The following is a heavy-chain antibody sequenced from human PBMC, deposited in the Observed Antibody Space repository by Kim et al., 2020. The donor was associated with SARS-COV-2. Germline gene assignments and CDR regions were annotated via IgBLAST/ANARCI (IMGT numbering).Heavy chain of an antibody. CDR2: IYPGDSDT. CDR3: ARQADFWSGYIEGYFDY. J-gene: IGHJ4*02. D-gene: IGHD3-3*01. V-gene: IGHV5-51*01. Sequence: GESLKISCKGSGYSFTSYWIGWVRQMPGKGLEWMGIIYPGDSDTRYSPSFQGQVTISADKSISTAYLQWSSLKASDTAMYYCARQADFWSGYIEGYFDYWGQGTLVTVSS. CDR1: GYSFTSYW.